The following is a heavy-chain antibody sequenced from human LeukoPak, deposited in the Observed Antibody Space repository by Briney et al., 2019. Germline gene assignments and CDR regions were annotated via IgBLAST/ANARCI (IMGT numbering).Heavy chain of an antibody. CDR1: GFTLSSYG. D-gene: IGHD3-10*01. V-gene: IGHV3-15*01. Sequence: PGGSLRLSCAASGFTLSSYGVSWVRQAPGKGLEWVGRIKTKTDGGTTAFAAPVKGRFTMSRDDSKNTLYLQMNSLKTEDTAMYYCTTGGLWYSGRVFWGQGTLVTVS. CDR3: TTGGLWYSGRVF. CDR2: IKTKTDGGTT. J-gene: IGHJ4*02.